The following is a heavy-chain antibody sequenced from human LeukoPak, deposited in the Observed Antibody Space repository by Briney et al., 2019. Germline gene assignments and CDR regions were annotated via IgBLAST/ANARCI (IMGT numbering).Heavy chain of an antibody. CDR2: IYHSGST. CDR1: GGSISSGGYY. J-gene: IGHJ4*02. D-gene: IGHD4-23*01. CDR3: ASELQGYGGIDY. V-gene: IGHV4-30-2*01. Sequence: TLSLTCTVSGGSISSGGYYWSWIRQPPGKGLEWIGYIYHSGSTYYNPSLKSRVTISVDRSKNQFSLKLSSVTAADTAVYYCASELQGYGGIDYWGQGTLVTVSS.